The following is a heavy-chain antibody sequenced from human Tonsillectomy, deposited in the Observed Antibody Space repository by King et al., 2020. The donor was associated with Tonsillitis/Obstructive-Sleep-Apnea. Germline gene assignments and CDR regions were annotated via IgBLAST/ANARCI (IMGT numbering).Heavy chain of an antibody. CDR1: GFTFSNCD. D-gene: IGHD2-21*01. V-gene: IGHV3-33*01. CDR3: ARGLVIDL. Sequence: VQLVESGGGVVQPGRSLRFSCAASGFTFSNCDMHWVRQAPGKGLEGVAGICYYGTNKYYADSVTCRFTIPRDNSKNTLYLQMNSLRAEDTAVYYCARGLVIDLWGQGTLVTVSS. J-gene: IGHJ4*02. CDR2: ICYYGTNK.